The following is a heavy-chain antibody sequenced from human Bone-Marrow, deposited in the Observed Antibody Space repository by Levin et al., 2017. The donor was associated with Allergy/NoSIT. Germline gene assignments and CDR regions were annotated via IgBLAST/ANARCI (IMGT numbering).Heavy chain of an antibody. D-gene: IGHD3-3*01. CDR1: GSTFTNHW. J-gene: IGHJ4*02. V-gene: IGHV5-51*01. Sequence: GGSLRLSCKASGSTFTNHWIGWVRQVPGKGLEWMGVVYPTDSSATYGPSFQGQVTMSVDTSISTAYLQWSSLQASDTAIYYCARGNYDFWSGNYHSFDYWGQGTVLSVSS. CDR3: ARGNYDFWSGNYHSFDY. CDR2: VYPTDSSA.